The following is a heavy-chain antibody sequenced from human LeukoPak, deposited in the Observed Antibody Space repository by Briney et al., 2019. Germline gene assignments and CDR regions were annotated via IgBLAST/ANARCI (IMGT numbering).Heavy chain of an antibody. D-gene: IGHD3-10*01. J-gene: IGHJ3*02. CDR2: IVVGSGNT. CDR3: AATTYYTMVRGVTDAFDI. CDR1: GFTFTSSA. V-gene: IGHV1-58*02. Sequence: SVKVSCKASGFTFTSSAMQWVRQARGQRLEWIGWIVVGSGNTNYAQKFQERVTITRDMSTSTAYMELSSLRSEDTAVYYCAATTYYTMVRGVTDAFDIWGQGTMVTVSS.